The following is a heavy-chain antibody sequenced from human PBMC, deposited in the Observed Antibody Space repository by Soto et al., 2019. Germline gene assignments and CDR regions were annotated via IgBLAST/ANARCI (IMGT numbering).Heavy chain of an antibody. J-gene: IGHJ5*01. CDR1: GYPFTNYA. CDR2: INAGNGDT. Sequence: QVRLVQPGAEVTKPGASVKLSCEASGYPFTNYAIHWVRQAPGQRLQWMGWINAGNGDTAYPQKVPDRVTSSKDISASAVYIQVNRLSFENPGLYYGARVGVVWGASGGDDSRGQGTLVTVSS. CDR3: ARVGVVWGASGGDDS. V-gene: IGHV1-3*01. D-gene: IGHD2-8*02.